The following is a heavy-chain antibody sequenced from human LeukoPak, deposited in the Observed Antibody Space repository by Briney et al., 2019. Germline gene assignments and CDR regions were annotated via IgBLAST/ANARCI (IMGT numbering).Heavy chain of an antibody. CDR2: FDPEDGET. V-gene: IGHV1-24*01. Sequence: ASAKVSCKVSGYTLTELSMHWVRQAPGKGLEWMGGFDPEDGETIYAQKFQGRVTMTEDTSTDTAYMELSSLRSEDTAVYYCATAGYSEAGEFDYWGQGTLVTVSS. D-gene: IGHD6-13*01. CDR1: GYTLTELS. CDR3: ATAGYSEAGEFDY. J-gene: IGHJ4*02.